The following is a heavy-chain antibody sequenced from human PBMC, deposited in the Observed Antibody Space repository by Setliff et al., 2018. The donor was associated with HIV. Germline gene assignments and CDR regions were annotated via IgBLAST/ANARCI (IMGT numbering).Heavy chain of an antibody. Sequence: SETLSLTCTVSGGSISRDYWSWIRQSPGKGLEWIGYIYSSGSTNYKPSFKSRVTISLDTSKNKFPLNLRSVTAADTAVYYCARGSVVRRGYQQRPADYWGQGTLVTVSS. CDR2: IYSSGST. V-gene: IGHV4-59*08. CDR1: GGSISRDY. D-gene: IGHD3-22*01. J-gene: IGHJ4*02. CDR3: ARGSVVRRGYQQRPADY.